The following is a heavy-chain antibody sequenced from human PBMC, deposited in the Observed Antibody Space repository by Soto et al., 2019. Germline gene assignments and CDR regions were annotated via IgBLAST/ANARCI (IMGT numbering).Heavy chain of an antibody. CDR2: ISAYNGNT. CDR1: GYTFTSYG. CDR3: ARGIFSRVRQLLHDAIDI. J-gene: IGHJ3*02. D-gene: IGHD6-6*01. V-gene: IGHV1-18*01. Sequence: ASVKVSCKASGYTFTSYGISWVRQAPGQGLEWMGWISAYNGNTNYAQKLQGRVTMTTDTSTSTAYMELSSLRSDDTAVYYCARGIFSRVRQLLHDAIDIWGQGTMVTVS.